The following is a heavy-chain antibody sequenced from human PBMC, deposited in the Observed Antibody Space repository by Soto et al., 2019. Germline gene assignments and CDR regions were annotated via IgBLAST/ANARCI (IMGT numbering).Heavy chain of an antibody. Sequence: QVQLVQSGAEEKKPGASMKVSCRASGYTFTNYAMHWVRQAPGQSLEWMGWIRADNDNTEYSQRFQGRITITRDTSASTAYMELRSLRSEDTAVFYCAIGSPNRCGWTLDYWGQGTLVTVSS. CDR3: AIGSPNRCGWTLDY. CDR2: IRADNDNT. D-gene: IGHD2-21*01. J-gene: IGHJ4*02. V-gene: IGHV1-3*05. CDR1: GYTFTNYA.